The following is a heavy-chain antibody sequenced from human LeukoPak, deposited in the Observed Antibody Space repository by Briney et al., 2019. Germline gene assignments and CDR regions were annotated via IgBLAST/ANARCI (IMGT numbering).Heavy chain of an antibody. Sequence: GGSLRLSCAASGFRFDDYGMTWVRQAPGKGLEWVSGINWKGIRTGYADSVKGRFTISRDNAKNSLYLQMNSLRAEDTAVYYCAAMEAAFDIWGQGTMVTVSS. V-gene: IGHV3-20*04. CDR3: AAMEAAFDI. J-gene: IGHJ3*02. CDR1: GFRFDDYG. D-gene: IGHD5-18*01. CDR2: INWKGIRT.